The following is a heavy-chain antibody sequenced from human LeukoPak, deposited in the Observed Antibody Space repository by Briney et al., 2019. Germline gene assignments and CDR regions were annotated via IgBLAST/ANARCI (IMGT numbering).Heavy chain of an antibody. Sequence: ASVKVSFKSSVGTFSIYAISWVRQAPGQGLEWMGGIIPIFGTANYAQKFQGRVTITTDESTSTAYMELSSMTAEGTAVSYCASGQGGDYVIYYWGQGTLVTVSS. CDR3: ASGQGGDYVIYY. D-gene: IGHD4-17*01. CDR1: VGTFSIYA. V-gene: IGHV1-69*05. CDR2: IIPIFGTA. J-gene: IGHJ4*02.